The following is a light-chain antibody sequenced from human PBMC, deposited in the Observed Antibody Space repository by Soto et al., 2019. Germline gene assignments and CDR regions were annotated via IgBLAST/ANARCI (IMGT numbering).Light chain of an antibody. Sequence: QSGLTQPASVSGSPGQSIAISCTGTFSDVGGYDYVSWYQQHPDKAPKLMIYEVTKRPSGVSNRFSGSKSGNTASLTISGLPPEDEADYYCSSHTSGSTRVFGSGTKLTGL. CDR3: SSHTSGSTRV. CDR1: FSDVGGYDY. J-gene: IGLJ1*01. V-gene: IGLV2-14*01. CDR2: EVT.